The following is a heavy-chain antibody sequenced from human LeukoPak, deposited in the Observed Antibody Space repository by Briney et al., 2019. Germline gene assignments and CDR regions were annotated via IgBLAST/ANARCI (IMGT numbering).Heavy chain of an antibody. CDR3: ARGYRGRDSSVGFDH. D-gene: IGHD3-16*01. V-gene: IGHV3-74*01. CDR2: INSDGSST. CDR1: GFTFSSYW. J-gene: IGHJ4*02. Sequence: QSGGSLRLSCVVSGFTFSSYWIHWVRQAPGKGLVWASRINSDGSSTNYADSVKGRFTISRDNAKNTLYLQMNSLRAEDTAVYYCARGYRGRDSSVGFDHWGQGNLVTVSS.